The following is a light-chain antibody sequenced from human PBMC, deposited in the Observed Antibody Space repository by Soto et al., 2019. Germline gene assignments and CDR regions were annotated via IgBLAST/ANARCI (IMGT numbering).Light chain of an antibody. CDR3: AVWDDSLSGVV. CDR2: GNN. V-gene: IGLV1-47*01. J-gene: IGLJ3*02. Sequence: QSVLNQPPSASGTPGQTVTISSSGSSSNIGSNYVFWYQHLPGTAPKLLIYGNNQRPSGVPDRFSGSRSGTSASLAISGLRPEDEADYYCAVWDDSLSGVVFGGGTKFTVL. CDR1: SSNIGSNY.